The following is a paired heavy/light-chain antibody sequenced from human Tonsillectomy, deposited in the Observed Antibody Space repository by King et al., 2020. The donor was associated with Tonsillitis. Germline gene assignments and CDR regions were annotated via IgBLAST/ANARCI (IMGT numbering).Light chain of an antibody. CDR1: QSVSSY. CDR2: DAS. V-gene: IGKV3-11*01. Sequence: EIVLTQSPATLSLSPGERATLSCRASQSVSSYLAWYQQKPGQAPRLLIYDASNRATGIPARFSGSGSGTDFTLTISSLEPEDFAVYYCQQRYNWFSFGGGTKVEIK. CDR3: QQRYNWFS. J-gene: IGKJ4*01.
Heavy chain of an antibody. CDR2: ISGSADST. V-gene: IGHV3-23*01. J-gene: IGHJ5*02. Sequence: EVQVLESGGGLVLPGGSLRLSCSASGFTFSRFPMSWVRQAPGKGLEWVSSISGSADSTYYADSVKGRFTISRDNSKNTLHLQMNSLRAEDTAVYYCAKDPDYGDYLWGQGTLVTVSS. D-gene: IGHD4-17*01. CDR3: AKDPDYGDYL. CDR1: GFTFSRFP.